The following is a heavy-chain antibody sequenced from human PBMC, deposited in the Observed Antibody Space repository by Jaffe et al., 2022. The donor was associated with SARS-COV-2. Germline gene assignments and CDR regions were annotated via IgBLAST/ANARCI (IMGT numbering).Heavy chain of an antibody. J-gene: IGHJ3*02. Sequence: QLQLQESGPGLVKPSETLSLTCTVSGGSISSSSYYWGWIRQPPGKGLEWIGSIYYSGSTYYNPSLKSRVTISVDTSKNQFSLKLSSVTAADTAVYYCARESGYSYGFRAWAFDTWGQGTMVTVSS. CDR1: GGSISSSSYY. D-gene: IGHD5-18*01. V-gene: IGHV4-39*01. CDR2: IYYSGST. CDR3: ARESGYSYGFRAWAFDT.